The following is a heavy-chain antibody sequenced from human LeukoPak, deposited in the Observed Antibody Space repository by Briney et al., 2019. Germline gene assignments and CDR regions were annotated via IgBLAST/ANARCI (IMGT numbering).Heavy chain of an antibody. CDR1: GFSFSDYA. Sequence: GGSLRLSCAVSGFSFSDYAMSWVRQAPGKGLEWVSGISATTGGTYYTDSVKGRFTISRDNPKSTLSLLMNDLRVEDSAVYYCARVIAARHFDYWGQGTLVTVSS. D-gene: IGHD6-6*01. CDR3: ARVIAARHFDY. V-gene: IGHV3-23*01. J-gene: IGHJ4*02. CDR2: ISATTGGT.